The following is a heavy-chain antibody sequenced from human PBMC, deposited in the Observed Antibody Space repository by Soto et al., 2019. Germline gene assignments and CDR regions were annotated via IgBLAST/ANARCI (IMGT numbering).Heavy chain of an antibody. D-gene: IGHD6-19*01. Sequence: QVQLVESGGGVVQPGRSLRLSCAASGFTFSSYGMHWVRQAPGKGLEWVAVIWYDGSNKYYADSVKGRFTISRDNSKNTLYLQMNSLRAEDTAVYSCASAVAGTDWFDPWGQGTLVTVSS. CDR3: ASAVAGTDWFDP. V-gene: IGHV3-33*01. J-gene: IGHJ5*02. CDR1: GFTFSSYG. CDR2: IWYDGSNK.